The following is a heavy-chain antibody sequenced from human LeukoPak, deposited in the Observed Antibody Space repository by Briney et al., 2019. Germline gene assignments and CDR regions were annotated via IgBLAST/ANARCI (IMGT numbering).Heavy chain of an antibody. CDR2: IIPIFGTA. D-gene: IGHD6-19*01. Sequence: SVKVSCKASGGTFSSYAISWVRQAPGQGLGWMGGIIPIFGTANYAQKIQGRVTITADESTSTAYMELSSLRSEDTAVYYCAREPYSSGYYFDYWGQGTLVTVSS. J-gene: IGHJ4*02. CDR3: AREPYSSGYYFDY. V-gene: IGHV1-69*13. CDR1: GGTFSSYA.